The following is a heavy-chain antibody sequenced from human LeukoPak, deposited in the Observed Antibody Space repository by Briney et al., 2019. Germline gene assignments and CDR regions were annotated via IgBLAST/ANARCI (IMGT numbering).Heavy chain of an antibody. Sequence: GESLKISCKGSGYSFTSYWIGWVRQMPGKGLEWMGIIYPGDSDTRYSPSFQGQVTISADKSISTAYLQWSSLRVEDTALYYCVRLGSTSPGNWYKLFDQWGQGTLVTVSS. J-gene: IGHJ4*02. V-gene: IGHV5-51*01. CDR2: IYPGDSDT. CDR1: GYSFTSYW. D-gene: IGHD2-2*01. CDR3: VRLGSTSPGNWYKLFDQ.